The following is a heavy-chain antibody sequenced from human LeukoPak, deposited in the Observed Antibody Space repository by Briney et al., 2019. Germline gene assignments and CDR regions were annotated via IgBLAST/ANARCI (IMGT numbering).Heavy chain of an antibody. D-gene: IGHD3-16*01. CDR1: GFTFSSYE. CDR2: ISSSAATT. Sequence: PGGSLRSSCAASGFTFSSYEMNWVRQAPGKGLEWVSYISSSAATTYYADSVKGRFTISRDNAKNSLYLQMNSLRAEDTAVYYCGRQQLELWYNWGQGTLVTVSS. J-gene: IGHJ4*02. CDR3: GRQQLELWYN. V-gene: IGHV3-48*03.